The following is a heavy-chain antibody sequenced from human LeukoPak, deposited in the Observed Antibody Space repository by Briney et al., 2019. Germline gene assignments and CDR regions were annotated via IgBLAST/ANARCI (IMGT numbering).Heavy chain of an antibody. CDR3: AGPDPYCSSTSCSGGGYYYYGMDV. V-gene: IGHV5-10-1*01. D-gene: IGHD2-2*01. J-gene: IGHJ6*04. CDR2: IDPSDSYT. Sequence: GEPLRISCKGSGYSFTSYWISWVRQMPGKGLEWMGRIDPSDSYTNYSPSFQGHVTISADKSISTAYLQWSSLKASDTAVYYCAGPDPYCSSTSCSGGGYYYYGMDVWGKGTTVTVSS. CDR1: GYSFTSYW.